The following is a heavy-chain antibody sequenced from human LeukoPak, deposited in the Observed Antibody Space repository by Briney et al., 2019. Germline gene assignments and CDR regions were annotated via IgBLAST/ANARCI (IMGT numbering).Heavy chain of an antibody. J-gene: IGHJ5*02. CDR3: ARDIMITFGGVANWFDP. CDR2: ISYGGSNK. CDR1: GFTFSSYA. Sequence: GGSLRLSCAASGFTFSSYAMHWVRQAPGKGLEWVAVISYGGSNKYYADSVKGRFTISRDNSKNTLYLQMNSLRAEDTAVYYCARDIMITFGGVANWFDPWGQGTLVTVSS. V-gene: IGHV3-30-3*01. D-gene: IGHD3-16*01.